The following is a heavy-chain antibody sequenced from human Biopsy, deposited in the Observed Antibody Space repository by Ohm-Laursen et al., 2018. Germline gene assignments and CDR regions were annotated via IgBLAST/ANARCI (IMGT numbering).Heavy chain of an antibody. D-gene: IGHD2-2*01. Sequence: SETLSLTCSVSGYSMSTYYWSWIRQPPGKGLEWIGYIYYSGSTNYNPSLKSRVTISVDMSKNQFSLKLTSVAVADTAVYYCARHRGGMPSSGNWFDHWGQGTLVTVSS. CDR2: IYYSGST. CDR1: GYSMSTYY. V-gene: IGHV4-59*08. J-gene: IGHJ5*02. CDR3: ARHRGGMPSSGNWFDH.